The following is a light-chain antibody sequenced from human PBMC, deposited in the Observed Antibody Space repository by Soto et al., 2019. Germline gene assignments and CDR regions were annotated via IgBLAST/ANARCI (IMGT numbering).Light chain of an antibody. J-gene: IGKJ3*01. CDR2: TAS. V-gene: IGKV1-27*01. CDR3: QKYNSAPFT. Sequence: DIQMTQSPSSLSASVGDSVIITCRASQGISTNLAWYQQKPGKVPKLLIYTASTLQSGVQSRFSVSGSGTDFTLNISSLQPEDVATYYCQKYNSAPFTFGPGTKVDVK. CDR1: QGISTN.